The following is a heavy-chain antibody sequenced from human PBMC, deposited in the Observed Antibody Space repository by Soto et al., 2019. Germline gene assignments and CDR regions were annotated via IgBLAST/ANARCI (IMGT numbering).Heavy chain of an antibody. J-gene: IGHJ4*01. CDR1: GFTFSSYT. Sequence: GGSLRLSCAASGFTFSSYTMDWVRQAQGRGRGWVSVVSGRVADNFYADSLKGRFTISRDNSIKLLFLQMTDLRAEDTAVYFFAVTRHYDNPDYHRNGFNSGGQGTMVTASS. CDR2: VSGRVADN. V-gene: IGHV3-23*01. D-gene: IGHD3-22*01. CDR3: AVTRHYDNPDYHRNGFNS.